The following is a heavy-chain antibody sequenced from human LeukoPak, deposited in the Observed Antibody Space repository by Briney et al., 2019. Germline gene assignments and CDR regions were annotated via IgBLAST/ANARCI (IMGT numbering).Heavy chain of an antibody. CDR3: AREGRGNYFDY. CDR1: GGSFSGYY. D-gene: IGHD1-26*01. V-gene: IGHV4-59*01. J-gene: IGHJ4*02. CDR2: IYYSGST. Sequence: PSETLSLTCAVYGGSFSGYYWSWIRQPPGKGLEWIGYIYYSGSTNYNPSLKSRVTISVDTSKNQFSLKLSSVTAADTAVYYCAREGRGNYFDYWGQGTLVTVSS.